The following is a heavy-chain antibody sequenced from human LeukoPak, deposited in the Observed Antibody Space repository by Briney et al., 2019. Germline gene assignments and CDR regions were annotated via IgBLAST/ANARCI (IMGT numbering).Heavy chain of an antibody. CDR2: ISSSGSTI. J-gene: IGHJ3*02. D-gene: IGHD3-22*01. CDR3: ASSYYYDSKGAFDI. Sequence: GGSLRLSCAASGFTFSSYEMNWVRQAPGKGLEWVSYISSSGSTIYYADSVKGRFTISRDNAKNSLYLQMNSLRAEDTALYYCASSYYYDSKGAFDIWGQGTMVTVSS. V-gene: IGHV3-48*03. CDR1: GFTFSSYE.